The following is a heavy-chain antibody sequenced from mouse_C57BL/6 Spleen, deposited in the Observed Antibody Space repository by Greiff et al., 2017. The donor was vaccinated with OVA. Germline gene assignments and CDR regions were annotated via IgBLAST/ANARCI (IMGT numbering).Heavy chain of an antibody. CDR3: ARVVDYGSSYRDWYFDV. Sequence: EVKLVESGGGLVKPGGSLKLSCAASGFTFSSYAMSWVRQTPEKRLEWVATISDGGSYTYYPDNVKGRFTISRDNAKNNLYLQMSHLKSEDTAMYYCARVVDYGSSYRDWYFDVWGTGTTVTVSS. V-gene: IGHV5-4*03. D-gene: IGHD1-1*01. CDR1: GFTFSSYA. CDR2: ISDGGSYT. J-gene: IGHJ1*03.